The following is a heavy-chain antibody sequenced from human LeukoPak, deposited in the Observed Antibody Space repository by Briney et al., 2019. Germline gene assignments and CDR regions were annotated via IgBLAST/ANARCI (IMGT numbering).Heavy chain of an antibody. CDR2: IYPGDSET. D-gene: IGHD6-13*01. J-gene: IGHJ4*02. Sequence: SGESLKISCKGSGYSFNNYWIGWVRQMPGKGLEWMGVIYPGDSETRYSPSFQGQVTFSADKSTSTAYLQWTTLKASDTAMYYCARHGLGTSSSWYNFDSWGQGTQVTVSS. V-gene: IGHV5-51*01. CDR3: ARHGLGTSSSWYNFDS. CDR1: GYSFNNYW.